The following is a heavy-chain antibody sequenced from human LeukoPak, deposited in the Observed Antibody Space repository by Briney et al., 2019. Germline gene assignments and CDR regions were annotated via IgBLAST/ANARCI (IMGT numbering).Heavy chain of an antibody. V-gene: IGHV4-30-2*01. J-gene: IGHJ5*02. CDR1: GGSISSGGYY. CDR3: ARDYCSSTSCRWNWFDP. D-gene: IGHD2-2*01. CDR2: IYHSGST. Sequence: PSQTLSLTCTVSGGSISSGGYYWSWIRQPPGKGLEWIGYIYHSGSTYYNPSLKSRVTISVDRSKNQFSLKLSSVTAADTAVYYCARDYCSSTSCRWNWFDPWGQGTLVTVSS.